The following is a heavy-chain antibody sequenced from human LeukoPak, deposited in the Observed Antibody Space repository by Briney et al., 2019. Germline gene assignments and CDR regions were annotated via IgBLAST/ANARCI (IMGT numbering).Heavy chain of an antibody. J-gene: IGHJ6*02. CDR1: GFTFSSHG. D-gene: IGHD5-18*01. Sequence: PGGSLRLSCVGSGFTFSSHGMYWVRQAPGKGLEWVAVIWYDGSHTYYAESVKGRFTISRDDSKSTLYLQMNSLRAEDTAIYYCARDPQHSMDVWGQGTTVTVSS. CDR2: IWYDGSHT. V-gene: IGHV3-33*07. CDR3: ARDPQHSMDV.